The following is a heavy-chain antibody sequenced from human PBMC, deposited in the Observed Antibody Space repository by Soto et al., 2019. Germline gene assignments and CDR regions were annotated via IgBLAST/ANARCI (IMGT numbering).Heavy chain of an antibody. CDR3: THRLVGSGQGY. CDR1: GFSLTTGRVG. J-gene: IGHJ4*02. Sequence: QITLEATGPTLVKPTQTLTLTCTFSGFSLTTGRVGVGWIRQPPGKALEWLAVIHWNDDNHYSPSLKRRLTITKDTSKNQVVLTLTNMDTVDTATYYCTHRLVGSGQGYWGQGTLVTVSS. CDR2: IHWNDDN. V-gene: IGHV2-5*01. D-gene: IGHD2-15*01.